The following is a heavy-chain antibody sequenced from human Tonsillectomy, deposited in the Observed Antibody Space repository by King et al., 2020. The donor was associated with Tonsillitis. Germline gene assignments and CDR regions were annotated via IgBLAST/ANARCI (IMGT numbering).Heavy chain of an antibody. CDR2: IWYDGSNK. Sequence: QVQLVESGGGVVQPGRSLRLSCAASGFTFSDHGMHWVRQAPGKGLEWVAVIWYDGSNKNYADYVKGRFTISRDNSKNTLYMQMNSLRAEDTAVYYCARGEGYLDSWGQGTLVTVSS. CDR1: GFTFSDHG. J-gene: IGHJ5*01. D-gene: IGHD5-18*01. V-gene: IGHV3-33*01. CDR3: ARGEGYLDS.